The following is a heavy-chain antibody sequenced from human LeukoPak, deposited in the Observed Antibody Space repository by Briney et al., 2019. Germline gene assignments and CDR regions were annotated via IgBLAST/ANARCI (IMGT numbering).Heavy chain of an antibody. J-gene: IGHJ4*02. CDR3: ARVTAMVTFDY. D-gene: IGHD5-18*01. V-gene: IGHV3-48*03. CDR1: GFTFSSYE. Sequence: GGSLRLSCAASGFTFSSYEMNWVRQAPGKGLEWVSYISSSGSTIYYADSVKGRFTISRDNAKNSLYLQMNSLRAEDTAVYYCARVTAMVTFDYWGQGTLVTVSS. CDR2: ISSSGSTI.